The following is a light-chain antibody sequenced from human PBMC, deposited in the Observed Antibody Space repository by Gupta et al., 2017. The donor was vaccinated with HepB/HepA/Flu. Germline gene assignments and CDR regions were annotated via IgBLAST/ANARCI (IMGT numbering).Light chain of an antibody. CDR3: SSYTISNTYV. CDR1: SSDVGAYNF. J-gene: IGLJ1*01. V-gene: IGLV2-14*03. CDR2: DVD. Sequence: QSPLPHPASVSGSPGRPTTLSCPGTSSDVGAYNFVSWFQQDPGKAPKLIIFDVDNRPSGVSNRFSGSKSGNTASLTISGLQAEDEADYYCSSYTISNTYVFGTGTKVTVL.